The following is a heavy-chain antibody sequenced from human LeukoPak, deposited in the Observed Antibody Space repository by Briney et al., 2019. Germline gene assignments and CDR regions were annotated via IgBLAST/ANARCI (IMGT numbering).Heavy chain of an antibody. J-gene: IGHJ4*02. CDR2: INPNSGGT. CDR1: GYTFTGYY. Sequence: GASVKVSCKASGYTFTGYYMHWVRQAPGQGLEWMGWINPNSGGTNYAQKFQGRVTMTRDTSISTAYMELSRLRSDDTAVYYCARDLHYYDSSGYYLDYWGQGTLVTVSS. V-gene: IGHV1-2*02. CDR3: ARDLHYYDSSGYYLDY. D-gene: IGHD3-22*01.